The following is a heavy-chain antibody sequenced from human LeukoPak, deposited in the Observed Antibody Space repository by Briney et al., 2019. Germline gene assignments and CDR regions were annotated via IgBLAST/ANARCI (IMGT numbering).Heavy chain of an antibody. V-gene: IGHV3-64D*06. CDR3: VNSEFYDILTGPGGY. Sequence: GGSPRLSCSASGFTFSSYAMHWVRQAPGKGLEYVSAISSNGGSTYYADSVKGRFTISRDNSKNTLYLQMSSLRAEDTAVYYCVNSEFYDILTGPGGYWGQGTLVTVSS. CDR1: GFTFSSYA. D-gene: IGHD3-9*01. J-gene: IGHJ4*02. CDR2: ISSNGGST.